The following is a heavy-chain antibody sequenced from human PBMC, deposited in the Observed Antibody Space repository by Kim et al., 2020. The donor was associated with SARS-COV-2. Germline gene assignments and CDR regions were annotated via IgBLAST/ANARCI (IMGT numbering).Heavy chain of an antibody. CDR1: GFTFSRYD. J-gene: IGHJ1*01. CDR3: GRSLYGSGIEH. V-gene: IGHV3-13*01. Sequence: GGSLRLSCAASGFTFSRYDMHWVRQPAGKGLEWVSGIGTVDDTYYPDSVKGRFTISRENAKNSVYLQLNSLRVGDTAVYYCGRSLYGSGIEHWGQGTLVTVSS. CDR2: IGTVDDT. D-gene: IGHD3-10*01.